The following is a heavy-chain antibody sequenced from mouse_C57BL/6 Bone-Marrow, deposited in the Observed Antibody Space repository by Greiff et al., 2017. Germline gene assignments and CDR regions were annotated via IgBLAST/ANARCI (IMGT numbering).Heavy chain of an antibody. Sequence: EVKLMESGGGLVKPGGSLKLSCAASGFTVSSHTMSWVRPTTEKRLEWVATISGGGGNTLYPASVQGRFSISRDNAKTPLYLQLSALRTEDTALYYCARGRFIIYCGSTRYWYFAVWGTGSSVTLPS. D-gene: IGHD1-1*01. CDR3: ARGRFIIYCGSTRYWYFAV. V-gene: IGHV5-9*01. CDR2: ISGGGGNT. J-gene: IGHJ1*03. CDR1: GFTVSSHT.